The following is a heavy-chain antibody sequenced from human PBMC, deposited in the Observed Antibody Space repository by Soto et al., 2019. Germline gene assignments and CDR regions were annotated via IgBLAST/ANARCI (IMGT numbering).Heavy chain of an antibody. CDR2: IIPIFGTA. CDR1: GGTFSSYA. V-gene: IGHV1-69*12. J-gene: IGHJ5*02. D-gene: IGHD3-9*01. CDR3: AGDCRYYDILAGYKNWFDP. Sequence: QVQLVQSGAEVKKPGSSVKVSCKASGGTFSSYAISWVRLAPGQGLEWMGGIIPIFGTANYAQKFQGRVTIPADESTSSPYMELSSLRSEDTAVYYCAGDCRYYDILAGYKNWFDPWGQGTLVTVSS.